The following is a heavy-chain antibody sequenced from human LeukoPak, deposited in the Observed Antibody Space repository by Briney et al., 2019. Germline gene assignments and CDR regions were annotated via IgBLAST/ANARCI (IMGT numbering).Heavy chain of an antibody. Sequence: ASVKVSCKASGYTFTSYDINWVRQAPGQGLEWMGGIIPIFGTANYAQKFQGRVTITADESTSTAYMELSSLRSEDTAVYYCARRNYYGSGSYAWFDPWGQGTLVTVSS. CDR3: ARRNYYGSGSYAWFDP. CDR1: GYTFTSYD. V-gene: IGHV1-69*13. D-gene: IGHD3-10*01. J-gene: IGHJ5*02. CDR2: IIPIFGTA.